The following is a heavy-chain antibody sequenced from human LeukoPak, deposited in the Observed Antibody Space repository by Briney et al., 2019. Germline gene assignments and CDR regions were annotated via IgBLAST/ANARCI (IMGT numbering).Heavy chain of an antibody. Sequence: GGSLRLSCVVSGFTVSDNYMSWVRQAPGKGLEWVSAFHSGGNTYYTGSVKGRFIISRDSSKNTLYLQMNNLRPEDTAMYYCAKLPSSGWLDYWGQGTLVTVSS. CDR3: AKLPSSGWLDY. D-gene: IGHD6-19*01. V-gene: IGHV3-53*01. J-gene: IGHJ4*02. CDR2: FHSGGNT. CDR1: GFTVSDNY.